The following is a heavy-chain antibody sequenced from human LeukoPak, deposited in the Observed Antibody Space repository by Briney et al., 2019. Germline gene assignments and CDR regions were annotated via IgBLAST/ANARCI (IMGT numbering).Heavy chain of an antibody. V-gene: IGHV3-74*01. J-gene: IGHJ5*02. CDR2: LGTDGTYT. Sequence: GGSLRLSCAASGFNLRDYWMHWVRQAPGKGLVWVSRLGTDGTYTNYADSVTGRFTISRDNAKDTLYLQMDSLRAEDTSFYYCVRDPSNSGNWFDLWGQGTLVTVSS. CDR1: GFNLRDYW. D-gene: IGHD4-11*01. CDR3: VRDPSNSGNWFDL.